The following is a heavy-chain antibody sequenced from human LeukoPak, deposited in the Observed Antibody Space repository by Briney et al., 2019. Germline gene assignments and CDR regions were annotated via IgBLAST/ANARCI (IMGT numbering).Heavy chain of an antibody. J-gene: IGHJ4*02. CDR1: GVSISSSSYY. CDR2: IYYRGSA. CDR3: VRQWMRDSGAYYDFHH. V-gene: IGHV4-39*01. D-gene: IGHD3-22*01. Sequence: PSETLSLTCTVSGVSISSSSYYWGWIRQPPGKGLEWIGTIYYRGSAYYNPSLKSRVTISVDTSKNQFSLKLSSVTAADTAVYYCVRQWMRDSGAYYDFHHWGQGTLVTVSS.